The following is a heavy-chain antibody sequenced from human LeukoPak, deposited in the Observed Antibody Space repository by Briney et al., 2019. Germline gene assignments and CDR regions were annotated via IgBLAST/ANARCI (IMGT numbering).Heavy chain of an antibody. Sequence: GSLRLSCAASGFTFSSYAMSWVRQAPGKGLEWVGEINHRGNTNYNPSLKSRVTISVDTSKNQFSLRLTSVTAADTAVYYCARRSYDLGSYYNGWYFDYWGQGTLVTVSS. V-gene: IGHV4-34*01. CDR3: ARRSYDLGSYYNGWYFDY. D-gene: IGHD3-10*01. CDR2: INHRGNT. CDR1: GFTFSSYA. J-gene: IGHJ4*02.